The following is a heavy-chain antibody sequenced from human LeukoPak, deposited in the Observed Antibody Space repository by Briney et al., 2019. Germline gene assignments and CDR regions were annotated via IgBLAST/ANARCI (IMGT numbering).Heavy chain of an antibody. CDR3: ARGAVAGTRSNWFDP. Sequence: GESLKISCKGSGYSFTSYWIGWVRQMPGKGLEWMGIIYPGDSDPRYSPSFQGQVTISADKSISTASLQWSSLKASDPAMYYCARGAVAGTRSNWFDPWGQGTLVTVSS. CDR1: GYSFTSYW. J-gene: IGHJ5*02. D-gene: IGHD6-19*01. V-gene: IGHV5-51*01. CDR2: IYPGDSDP.